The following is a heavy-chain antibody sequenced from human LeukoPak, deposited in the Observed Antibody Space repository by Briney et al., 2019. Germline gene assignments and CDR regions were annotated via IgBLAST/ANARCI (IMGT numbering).Heavy chain of an antibody. CDR2: ISSGSRTI. CDR3: ARESITGHRDFDY. CDR1: GFTFGSYS. J-gene: IGHJ4*02. D-gene: IGHD1-20*01. V-gene: IGHV3-48*01. Sequence: GGSLILSCAASGFTFGSYSMNWVRQAPGKGLEWISYISSGSRTIYYADSVEGRFTVSRDNAKNSLYLQMRSLRAEDTAVYYCARESITGHRDFDYWGQGTLVTVSS.